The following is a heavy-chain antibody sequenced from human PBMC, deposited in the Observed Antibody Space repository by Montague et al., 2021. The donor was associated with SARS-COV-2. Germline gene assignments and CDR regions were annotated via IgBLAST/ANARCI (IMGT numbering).Heavy chain of an antibody. D-gene: IGHD2-2*01. CDR3: ARVPYRLLFVPRYYGMDV. CDR1: GDSISTDNW. CDR2: IYHTGST. Sequence: SETLSLTCVVSGDSISTDNWWTWVRLPPGKGLEWDGEIYHTGSTKYKPSLKSRVSMSVDKSWNQFSLRLTSVTAADTAVYYCARVPYRLLFVPRYYGMDVWGQGTTVTVSS. V-gene: IGHV4-4*02. J-gene: IGHJ6*02.